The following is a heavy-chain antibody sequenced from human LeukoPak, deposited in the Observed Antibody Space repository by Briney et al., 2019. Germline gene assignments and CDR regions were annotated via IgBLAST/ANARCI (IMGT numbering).Heavy chain of an antibody. CDR3: AREVGSGRGGRDY. J-gene: IGHJ4*02. Sequence: SVKVSCKASGYTFTSYAISWVRQAPGQGLEWMGRIIPILGIANYAQKFQGRVTITADKSRSTAYMELSSLRSEDTAVYYCAREVGSGRGGRDYWGQGTLVTVSS. D-gene: IGHD6-19*01. CDR2: IIPILGIA. V-gene: IGHV1-69*04. CDR1: GYTFTSYA.